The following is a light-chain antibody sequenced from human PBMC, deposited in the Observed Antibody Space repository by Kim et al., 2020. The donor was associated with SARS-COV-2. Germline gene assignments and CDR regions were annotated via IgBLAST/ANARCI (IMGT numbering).Light chain of an antibody. Sequence: ALGQTVRITGQGDSLRCYYTNWYQRKPGRAPVLVIYSKNNRPSGIPDRFSGYVSGNTASLTITGAQAEDEADYYCNSRDSSGNHVVFGGGTQLTVL. CDR2: SKN. CDR3: NSRDSSGNHVV. CDR1: SLRCYY. V-gene: IGLV3-19*01. J-gene: IGLJ2*01.